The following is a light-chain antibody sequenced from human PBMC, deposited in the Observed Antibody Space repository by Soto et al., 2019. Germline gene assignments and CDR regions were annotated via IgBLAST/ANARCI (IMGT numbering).Light chain of an antibody. CDR1: QTISSW. V-gene: IGKV1-5*03. CDR2: KTS. J-gene: IGKJ1*01. Sequence: DIQMTQSPSTLSASVGDRVTITCRASQTISSWLAWYQQKPGKAPKLLIYKTSSLESGVPSRFSGSGSGTRFTLTIRNLQPDDFATYYRQQYNSYPGTFGQGTKVEIK. CDR3: QQYNSYPGT.